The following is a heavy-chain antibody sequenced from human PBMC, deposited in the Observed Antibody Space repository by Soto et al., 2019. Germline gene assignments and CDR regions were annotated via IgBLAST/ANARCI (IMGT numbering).Heavy chain of an antibody. D-gene: IGHD3-10*01. V-gene: IGHV1-69*13. CDR2: IIPIFGTA. J-gene: IGHJ4*02. CDR1: GGTFSSYA. Sequence: GASVKVSCKASGGTFSSYAISWVRQAPGQGLEWMGGIIPIFGTANYAQKFQGRVTITADESTSTAYMELSSLRSEDTAVYYCASVSRGVPLVLGLPPDYWGQGTLVTVSS. CDR3: ASVSRGVPLVLGLPPDY.